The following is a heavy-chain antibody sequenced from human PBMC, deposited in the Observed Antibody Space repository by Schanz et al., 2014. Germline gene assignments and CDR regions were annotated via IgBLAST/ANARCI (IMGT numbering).Heavy chain of an antibody. D-gene: IGHD5-18*01. CDR3: AKDAENTAMITDYFDY. CDR1: GFNFGSHG. J-gene: IGHJ4*02. Sequence: VQLVESGGGVVQPGRSLRLSCAASGFNFGSHGMHWVRQAPGKGLEWVSAISGGGGTTYYADSVKGRFTISRDNSKNTLYLQMNSLRAEDTAVYYCAKDAENTAMITDYFDYWGQGTLVTVSS. CDR2: ISGGGGTT. V-gene: IGHV3-23*04.